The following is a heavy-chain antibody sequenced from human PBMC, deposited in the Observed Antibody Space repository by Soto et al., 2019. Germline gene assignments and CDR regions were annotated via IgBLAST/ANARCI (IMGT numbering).Heavy chain of an antibody. Sequence: SETLSLPCSVSGGSINSSSYFWGWVRQPPGEGLEWIGSIYYSGSTYYNPSLRSRVTISVDTSKNQFSLKLSSVTAADTAVFYCARHYSSGSRNWFDPWGQGTLVTVSS. D-gene: IGHD6-19*01. CDR3: ARHYSSGSRNWFDP. CDR2: IYYSGST. J-gene: IGHJ5*02. V-gene: IGHV4-39*01. CDR1: GGSINSSSYF.